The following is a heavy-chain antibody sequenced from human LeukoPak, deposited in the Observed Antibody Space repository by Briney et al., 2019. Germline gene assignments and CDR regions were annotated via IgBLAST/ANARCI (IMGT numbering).Heavy chain of an antibody. CDR2: INSDGSST. Sequence: GRSLRLSCAASGFTFSSYWMHWVRQAPGKGLVWVSRINSDGSSTSYADSVKGRFTISRDNAKNTLYLQMNSLRAEDTAVYYCARDGVVTNYGSGSATYYYYGMDVWGQGTTVTVSS. CDR3: ARDGVVTNYGSGSATYYYYGMDV. V-gene: IGHV3-74*01. CDR1: GFTFSSYW. D-gene: IGHD3-10*01. J-gene: IGHJ6*02.